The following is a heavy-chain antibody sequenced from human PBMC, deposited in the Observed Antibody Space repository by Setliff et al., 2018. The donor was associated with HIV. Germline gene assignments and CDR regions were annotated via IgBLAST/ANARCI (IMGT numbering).Heavy chain of an antibody. J-gene: IGHJ4*02. D-gene: IGHD3-10*01. CDR1: EDTFNSYT. CDR2: TIPVLSMS. Sequence: VQVSCKASEDTFNSYTIHWVRQTPGQGLEWMGRTIPVLSMSNFALKFQGRGSIFADKSTSTAYLGLNGLTSEDTAIYYCATSFGSGVAPFDNWGQGTLVTVSS. CDR3: ATSFGSGVAPFDN. V-gene: IGHV1-69*02.